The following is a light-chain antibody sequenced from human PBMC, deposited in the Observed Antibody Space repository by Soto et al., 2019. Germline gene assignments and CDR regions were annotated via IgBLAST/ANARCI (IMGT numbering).Light chain of an antibody. CDR2: DND. Sequence: QSALTQPPSVSAAPGQKVTISCSGSNSNIGNNYVSWYQQLPGTAPKLLIYDNDKRPSGIPDRFSGSKSGTSATLGITGLQPGDEADYYCETGDTSLNTALFGGGTQLTVL. J-gene: IGLJ2*01. CDR3: ETGDTSLNTAL. V-gene: IGLV1-51*01. CDR1: NSNIGNNY.